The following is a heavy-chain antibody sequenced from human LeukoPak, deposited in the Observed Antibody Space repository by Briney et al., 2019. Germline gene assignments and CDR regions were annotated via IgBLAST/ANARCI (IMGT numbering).Heavy chain of an antibody. CDR2: IYYTGST. CDR3: ASWSGYYPDFDY. D-gene: IGHD3-3*01. V-gene: IGHV4-59*08. J-gene: IGHJ4*02. Sequence: SETLSLTCTVSGGSINGYYWSWIRQSPGKGLESLGYIYYTGSTNYNPSLKSRVTISVDTSKNQFSLKLSSVTAADTAVYYCASWSGYYPDFDYWGQGTLVTVSS. CDR1: GGSINGYY.